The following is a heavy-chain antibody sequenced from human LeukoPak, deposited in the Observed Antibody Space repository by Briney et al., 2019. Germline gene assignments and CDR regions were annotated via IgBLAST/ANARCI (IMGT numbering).Heavy chain of an antibody. CDR3: ALGGDYFDY. D-gene: IGHD3-16*01. V-gene: IGHV3-15*01. Sequence: GGSLRLSCAASGFTFSNAWMSWVRQAPGKGLEWVGRIKSKTDGGTTDYTAPVKGRFTISRDDSKNTLYLRINSLKTEDTAVYYCALGGDYFDYWGQGTLVTVSS. J-gene: IGHJ4*02. CDR2: IKSKTDGGTT. CDR1: GFTFSNAW.